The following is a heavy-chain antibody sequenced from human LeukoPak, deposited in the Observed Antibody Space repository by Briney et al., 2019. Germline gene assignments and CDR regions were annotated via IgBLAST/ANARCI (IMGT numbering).Heavy chain of an antibody. V-gene: IGHV3-21*01. CDR1: GFIFNSHS. D-gene: IGHD2-15*01. J-gene: IGHJ4*02. Sequence: PGGSLRLSCAASGFIFNSHSMNWVRQAPGKGRERVSCISSTSSYIYYADSVKSRFTISRDNAKSSMWLQMNSLRDEDTAVYYCARDQTPFYWGQGSLVTVSS. CDR2: ISSTSSYI. CDR3: ARDQTPFY.